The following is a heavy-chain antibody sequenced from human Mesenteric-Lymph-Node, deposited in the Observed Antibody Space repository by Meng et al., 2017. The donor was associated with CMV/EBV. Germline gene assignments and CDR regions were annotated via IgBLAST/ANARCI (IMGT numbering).Heavy chain of an antibody. D-gene: IGHD1-26*01. J-gene: IGHJ6*02. V-gene: IGHV3-21*01. Sequence: GESLKISCAACGFTFSSYAMHWVRQAPGKGLEWVSSISSSSSYIYYADSVKGRFTISRDNAKKSLYLQMNSLRAEDTAVYYCARGWDDYYYYGMDVWGQGTTVTVSS. CDR2: ISSSSSYI. CDR1: GFTFSSYA. CDR3: ARGWDDYYYYGMDV.